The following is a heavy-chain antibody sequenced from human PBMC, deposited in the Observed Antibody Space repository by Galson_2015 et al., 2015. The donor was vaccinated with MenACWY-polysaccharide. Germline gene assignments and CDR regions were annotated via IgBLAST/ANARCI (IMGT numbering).Heavy chain of an antibody. D-gene: IGHD2-15*01. V-gene: IGHV3-7*03. CDR1: GLTFSNWW. Sequence: SLRLSCAASGLTFSNWWMTWVRQAPGKGLEWVASIKKDGSEKYYVDSVKGRFTISRDNSKNMVDLQMNSLGAEDTAIYYCAKCSGISCYSGFAFDIWGRGTMVTVSS. CDR3: AKCSGISCYSGFAFDI. CDR2: IKKDGSEK. J-gene: IGHJ3*02.